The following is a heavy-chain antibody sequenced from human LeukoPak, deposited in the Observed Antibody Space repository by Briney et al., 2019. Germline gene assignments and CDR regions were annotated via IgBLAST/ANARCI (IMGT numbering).Heavy chain of an antibody. CDR3: ARGKVAATYYFDY. Sequence: SETLSLTCTVSGGSISSYYWSRIRQPAGKGLEWIGRIYTSGSTNYSPSLKSRVTMSVDTSKNQFSLKLSSVTAADTAVYYCARGKVAATYYFDYWGQGTLVTVSS. V-gene: IGHV4-4*07. D-gene: IGHD2-15*01. J-gene: IGHJ4*02. CDR1: GGSISSYY. CDR2: IYTSGST.